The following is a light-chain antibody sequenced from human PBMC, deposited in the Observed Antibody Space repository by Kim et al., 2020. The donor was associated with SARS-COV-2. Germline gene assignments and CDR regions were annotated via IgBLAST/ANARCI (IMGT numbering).Light chain of an antibody. CDR2: DVS. CDR3: HQRAHWPIFT. J-gene: IGKJ3*01. CDR1: QSISNY. V-gene: IGKV3-11*01. Sequence: EIVLTQSPATLSLSPGERATLSCRASQSISNYLAWYQQKPGQAPRLLIYDVSNRAPGIPARFSGSGSGTDFTLTISGLEPDDFAVYFCHQRAHWPIFTFGPGTKVDIK.